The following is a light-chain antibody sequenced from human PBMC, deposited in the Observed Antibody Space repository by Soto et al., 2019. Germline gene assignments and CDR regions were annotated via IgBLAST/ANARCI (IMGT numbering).Light chain of an antibody. J-gene: IGKJ3*01. CDR1: QSVGSTY. CDR3: QQYGSSPIT. V-gene: IGKV3-20*01. CDR2: GAS. Sequence: EIVLTQSPGTLSLSPGERATLSCRASQSVGSTYLAWYQQKPGQAPRLLIFGASRRATGIPARFSGSGSGTDFTLTISRLEPEDFAVYYCQQYGSSPITFGPGTKVDIK.